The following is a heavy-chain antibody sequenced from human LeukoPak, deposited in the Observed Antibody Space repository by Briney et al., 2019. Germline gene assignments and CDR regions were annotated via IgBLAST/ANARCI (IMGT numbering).Heavy chain of an antibody. J-gene: IGHJ3*02. Sequence: SQTLSLTCTVSGGSISSGSYYWSWIRQPAGKGLEWIGRIYTSGSTNYNPSLKSRVTISVDTSKNQFSLKLSSVTAADTAVYYCAREGPISGSYAAFDIWGQGTMVTVPS. V-gene: IGHV4-61*02. CDR1: GGSISSGSYY. CDR3: AREGPISGSYAAFDI. D-gene: IGHD1-26*01. CDR2: IYTSGST.